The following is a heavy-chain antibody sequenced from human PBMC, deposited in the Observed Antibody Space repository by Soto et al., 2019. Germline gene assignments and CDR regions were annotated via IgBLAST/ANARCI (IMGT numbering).Heavy chain of an antibody. V-gene: IGHV3-30*18. CDR1: GFTFSSYG. J-gene: IGHJ6*02. Sequence: QVQLVESGGGVVQPGRSLRLSCATSGFTFSSYGMHWVRQAPGKGLEWVAVISYDGSNKYYADSVKGRFTISRDNSKNPLYLQMNSLRAEDAAVYYCAKDRRPGIAVAANSKPPYYYGMDVWGQGTTVTVSS. D-gene: IGHD6-19*01. CDR3: AKDRRPGIAVAANSKPPYYYGMDV. CDR2: ISYDGSNK.